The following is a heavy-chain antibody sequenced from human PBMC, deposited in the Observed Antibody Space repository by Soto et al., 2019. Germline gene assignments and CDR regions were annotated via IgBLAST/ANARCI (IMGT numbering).Heavy chain of an antibody. CDR3: AVGYSYGYSDY. Sequence: SETLSLTCTFSGCSISSSSYYWGWIRQPPGKGLEWIGSIYYSGSTYYNPSLKSRVTISVDTSKNQFSLKLSSVTAADTAVYYCAVGYSYGYSDYWGQGTLVTVSS. CDR1: GCSISSSSYY. V-gene: IGHV4-39*01. CDR2: IYYSGST. J-gene: IGHJ4*02. D-gene: IGHD5-18*01.